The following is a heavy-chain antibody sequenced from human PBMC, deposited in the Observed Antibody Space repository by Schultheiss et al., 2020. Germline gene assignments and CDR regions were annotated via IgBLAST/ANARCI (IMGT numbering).Heavy chain of an antibody. CDR1: GFTFSSYW. CDR3: ARVRAAGTNWFDP. CDR2: IKYDGSEK. V-gene: IGHV3-7*01. J-gene: IGHJ5*02. D-gene: IGHD6-13*01. Sequence: GESLKISCAASGFTFSSYWMSWVRQAPGKGLEWVANIKYDGSEKYYVDSVKGRFTISRDNAKNSLYLQMNSLRAEDTALYYCARVRAAGTNWFDPWGQGTLVTVSS.